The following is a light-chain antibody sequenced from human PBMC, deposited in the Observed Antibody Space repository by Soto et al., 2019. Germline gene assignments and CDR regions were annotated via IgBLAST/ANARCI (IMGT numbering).Light chain of an antibody. J-gene: IGKJ3*01. Sequence: DIPMTQSTSSLSASVGDRVTITCQASHDITSYLNWYQHKPGKAPKLLIYDASILEAGVPSRFSGSGSGTDFTFTISSLHPGDVATYYCQKCDYLPIFGPGTTVDFK. CDR3: QKCDYLPI. CDR1: HDITSY. CDR2: DAS. V-gene: IGKV1-33*01.